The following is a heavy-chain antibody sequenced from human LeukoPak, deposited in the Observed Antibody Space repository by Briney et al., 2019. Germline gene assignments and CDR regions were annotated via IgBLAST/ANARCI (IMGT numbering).Heavy chain of an antibody. CDR1: GGTISSYY. V-gene: IGHV4-59*01. CDR2: IYYSGST. J-gene: IGHJ4*02. CDR3: ARARLGIYDY. Sequence: SETLSLTCSVSGGTISSYYWSWILQPPGKGLEWIGYIYYSGSTNYNPSLKSRVTISVDTSKNQFSLKLSSVTAADTAVYYCARARLGIYDYWGQGTLVTVSS. D-gene: IGHD5-12*01.